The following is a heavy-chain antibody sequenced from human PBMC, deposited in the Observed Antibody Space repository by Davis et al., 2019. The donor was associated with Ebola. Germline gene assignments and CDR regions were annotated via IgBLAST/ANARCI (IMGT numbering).Heavy chain of an antibody. CDR2: INHSGST. Sequence: PSETLSLTCAVYGGSFSGYYWSWIRQPPGKGLEWIGEINHSGSTNYNPSLKSRVTISVDTSKNQFSLKLSSVTAADTAVYYCARVRITMVRGVAKGYDYWGQGTLVTVSS. D-gene: IGHD3-10*01. CDR3: ARVRITMVRGVAKGYDY. V-gene: IGHV4-34*01. CDR1: GGSFSGYY. J-gene: IGHJ4*02.